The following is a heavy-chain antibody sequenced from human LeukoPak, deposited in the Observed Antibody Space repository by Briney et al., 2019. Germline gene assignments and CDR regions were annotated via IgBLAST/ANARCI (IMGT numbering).Heavy chain of an antibody. D-gene: IGHD4-17*01. CDR3: ARLSTVTTSFDY. CDR2: IYTSGTT. CDR1: GGSISGYY. Sequence: SETLSLTCTVSGGSISGYYWSWIRQPAGKGLEWIGRIYTSGTTHYNPSLKSRVTMSVDTSKNQFSLKLSSVTAADTAVYYCARLSTVTTSFDYWGQGTLVTVSS. V-gene: IGHV4-4*07. J-gene: IGHJ4*02.